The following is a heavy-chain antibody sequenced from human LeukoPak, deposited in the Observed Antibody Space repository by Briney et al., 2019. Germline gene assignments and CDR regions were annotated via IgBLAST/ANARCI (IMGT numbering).Heavy chain of an antibody. CDR2: IYYSGST. D-gene: IGHD2-2*01. CDR1: GGSIRNYY. V-gene: IGHV4-59*01. J-gene: IGHJ4*02. CDR3: ARHLSRLGYCSSTSCHRNSGGAYYFDY. Sequence: PSETLSLTCTVSGGSIRNYYWSWIRQPPGKGLEWIGYIYYSGSTNYNPSLKSRVTISVDTSKNQFSLKLSSVTAADTAVYYCARHLSRLGYCSSTSCHRNSGGAYYFDYWGQGTLVTVSS.